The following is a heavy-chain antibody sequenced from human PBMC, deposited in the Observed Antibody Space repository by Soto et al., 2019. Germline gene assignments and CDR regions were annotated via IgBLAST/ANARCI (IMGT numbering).Heavy chain of an antibody. D-gene: IGHD1-26*01. CDR2: IWYDGSNK. Sequence: GGSLRLSCAASGFTFSSYGMHWVRQAPGKGLEWVAVIWYDGSNKYYADSVKGRFTISRDNSKNTLYLQMNSLRAEDTAVYYCARDPQVGRMGVPADYYMDVWGKGTTVTVSS. CDR3: ARDPQVGRMGVPADYYMDV. V-gene: IGHV3-33*01. CDR1: GFTFSSYG. J-gene: IGHJ6*03.